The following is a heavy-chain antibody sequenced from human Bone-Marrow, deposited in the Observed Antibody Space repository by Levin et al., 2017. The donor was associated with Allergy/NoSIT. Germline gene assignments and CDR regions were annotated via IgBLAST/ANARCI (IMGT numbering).Heavy chain of an antibody. J-gene: IGHJ4*02. CDR3: AGAFTYSGYDWGAYFDY. CDR1: GFTFSSYA. Sequence: GGSLRLSCAASGFTFSSYAMHWVRQAPGKGLEWVAVISYDGSNKYYADSVKGRFTISRDNSKNTLYLQMNSLRAEDTAVYYCAGAFTYSGYDWGAYFDYWGQGTLVTVSS. D-gene: IGHD5-12*01. V-gene: IGHV3-30*04. CDR2: ISYDGSNK.